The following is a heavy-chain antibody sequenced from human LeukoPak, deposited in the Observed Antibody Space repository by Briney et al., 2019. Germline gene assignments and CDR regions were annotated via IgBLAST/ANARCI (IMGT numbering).Heavy chain of an antibody. D-gene: IGHD3-22*01. CDR3: ARDRINMMVLGHDSGLDF. J-gene: IGHJ4*02. CDR2: VSYDGGHK. Sequence: PGRSLRLSCVGSGFSVSEYGIHWVRQAPGKGLEWVAVVSYDGGHKYYADSVKGRFTISRDTSSDTASLQMNSLRVEDTAVYYCARDRINMMVLGHDSGLDFWGQGTLVTVSS. V-gene: IGHV3-30*03. CDR1: GFSVSEYG.